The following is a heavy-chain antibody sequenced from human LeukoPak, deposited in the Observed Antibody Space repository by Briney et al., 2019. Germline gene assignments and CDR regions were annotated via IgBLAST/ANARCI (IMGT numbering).Heavy chain of an antibody. J-gene: IGHJ6*03. V-gene: IGHV1-18*01. CDR3: ARAPYYYMDV. CDR2: ISAYNGNT. CDR1: GYTFTSYG. Sequence: ASVKVPCKASGYTFTSYGISWVRQAPGQGLEWMGWISAYNGNTNYAQKLQGRVTMTTDTSTSTVYMELSRLRSDDTAVYYCARAPYYYMDVWGKGTTVTVSS.